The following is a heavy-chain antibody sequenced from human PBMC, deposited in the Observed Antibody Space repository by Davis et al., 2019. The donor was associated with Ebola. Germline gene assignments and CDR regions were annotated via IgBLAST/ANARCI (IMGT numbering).Heavy chain of an antibody. CDR2: IYYSGST. CDR3: ATERYYYDSSGYLATPNDAFDI. CDR1: GGSISSSSYY. Sequence: MPGGSLRLSCTVSGGSISSSSYYWGWIRQPPGKGLEWIGSIYYSGSTYYNPSLKSRVTISVDTSKNQFSLKLSSVTAADTAVYYCATERYYYDSSGYLATPNDAFDIWGQGTMVTVSS. J-gene: IGHJ3*02. V-gene: IGHV4-39*01. D-gene: IGHD3-22*01.